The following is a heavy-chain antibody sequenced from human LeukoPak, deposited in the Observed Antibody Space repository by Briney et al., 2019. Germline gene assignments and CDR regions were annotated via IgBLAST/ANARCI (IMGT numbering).Heavy chain of an antibody. V-gene: IGHV3-15*01. CDR1: GFTFSNAW. CDR2: IKSKTDGGTT. CDR3: TTGIWDLLSALCAFDI. D-gene: IGHD1-26*01. J-gene: IGHJ3*02. Sequence: GGSLRLSCAASGFTFSNAWMSWVRQAPGKGLEWVGRIKSKTDGGTTDYAAPVKGRFTISRDDSENTLYLQMNSLKTEDTAVYYCTTGIWDLLSALCAFDIWGQGPMITVSS.